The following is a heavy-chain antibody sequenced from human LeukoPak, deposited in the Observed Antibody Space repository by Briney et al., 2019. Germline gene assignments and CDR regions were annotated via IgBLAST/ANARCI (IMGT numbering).Heavy chain of an antibody. Sequence: GGSLRLSCAASGFTFSSYEMNRVRQAPGKGLERVSYISSSGSTIYYADSVKGRFTISRDNAKNSLYLQMNSLRAEDTAVYYCAELGITMIGGVWGKGTTVTISS. CDR3: AELGITMIGGV. CDR2: ISSSGSTI. J-gene: IGHJ6*04. CDR1: GFTFSSYE. V-gene: IGHV3-48*03. D-gene: IGHD3-10*02.